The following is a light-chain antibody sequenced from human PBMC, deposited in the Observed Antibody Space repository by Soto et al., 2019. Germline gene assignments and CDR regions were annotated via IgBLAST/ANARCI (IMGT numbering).Light chain of an antibody. CDR2: GAS. Sequence: EIVMTQSPSTLSVSPGEGATLSCRASQSVNNNLAWYQQKPGQAPRLLIFGASTRATGIPARFSGSGSGTEFTLTISSLQSEDFAVDYCQQYYNWPPYTFGQGTKLEI. J-gene: IGKJ2*01. CDR1: QSVNNN. CDR3: QQYYNWPPYT. V-gene: IGKV3-15*01.